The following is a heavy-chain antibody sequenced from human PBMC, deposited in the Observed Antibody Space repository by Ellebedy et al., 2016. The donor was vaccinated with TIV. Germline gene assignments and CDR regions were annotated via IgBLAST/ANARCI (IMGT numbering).Heavy chain of an antibody. V-gene: IGHV5-51*01. J-gene: IGHJ5*02. CDR3: ARLMMGQQQSWLDP. D-gene: IGHD6-13*01. CDR1: GYSFTSYW. Sequence: GESLKISCKGSGYSFTSYWIGWVRQMPGKGLEWMGIIYPGDSDTRYSPSFQGQVTISANRSISTAYLQWGSLKASDTAMYYCARLMMGQQQSWLDPWGQGTLVTVSS. CDR2: IYPGDSDT.